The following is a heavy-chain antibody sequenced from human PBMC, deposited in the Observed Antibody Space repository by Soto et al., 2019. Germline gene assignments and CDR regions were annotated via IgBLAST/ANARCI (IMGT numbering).Heavy chain of an antibody. CDR1: GYTFTSYY. D-gene: IGHD5-18*01. V-gene: IGHV1-46*01. Sequence: ASVKVSCKASGYTFTSYYMHWVRQAPGQGLEWMGIINPSGGSTSYAQKFQGRVTMTRDTSTSTVYMELSSLRSEDTAVYYCAREGEDTAMVAPHHFDYWGQGTLVTVSS. CDR2: INPSGGST. J-gene: IGHJ4*02. CDR3: AREGEDTAMVAPHHFDY.